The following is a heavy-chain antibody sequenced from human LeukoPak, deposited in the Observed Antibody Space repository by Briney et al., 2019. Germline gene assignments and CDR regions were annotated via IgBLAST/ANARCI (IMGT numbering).Heavy chain of an antibody. CDR2: IYYSGST. V-gene: IGHV4-31*03. CDR1: GGSISSGGYY. J-gene: IGHJ5*02. CDR3: ARGQEGHYYDSSGYFWFDP. Sequence: SETLSLTCTVSGGSISSGGYYWSWIRQHPGKGLEGIGYIYYSGSTYYNPSLKSRVTISVDTSKNQFSLKLSSVTAADTAVYYCARGQEGHYYDSSGYFWFDPWGQGTLVTVSS. D-gene: IGHD3-22*01.